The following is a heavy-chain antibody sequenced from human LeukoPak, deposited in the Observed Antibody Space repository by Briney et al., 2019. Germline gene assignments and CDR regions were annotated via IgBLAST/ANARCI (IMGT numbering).Heavy chain of an antibody. CDR2: INHSGST. CDR3: ARRGYYYGSGSFSYYFDY. Sequence: GSLRLSCAASGFTFSSYAMSWVRQPPGKGLEWIGEINHSGSTNYNPSLKSRVTISVDTSKNQFSLKLSSVTAADTAVYYCARRGYYYGSGSFSYYFDYWGQGTLVTVSS. J-gene: IGHJ4*02. D-gene: IGHD3-10*01. V-gene: IGHV4-34*01. CDR1: GFTFSSYA.